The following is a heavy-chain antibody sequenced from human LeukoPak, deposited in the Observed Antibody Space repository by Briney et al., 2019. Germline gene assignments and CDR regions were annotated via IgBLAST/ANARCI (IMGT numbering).Heavy chain of an antibody. D-gene: IGHD5-24*01. V-gene: IGHV4-34*01. CDR1: GGSFSGYY. CDR3: ARLKRWLQPFDY. CDR2: INHSGST. Sequence: SETLSLTCAVYGGSFSGYYWSWIRQPPGKGLEWIGEINHSGSTNYNPSLKSRVTISVDTSKNQFSLKPSSVTAADTAVYYCARLKRWLQPFDYWGQGTLVTVSS. J-gene: IGHJ4*02.